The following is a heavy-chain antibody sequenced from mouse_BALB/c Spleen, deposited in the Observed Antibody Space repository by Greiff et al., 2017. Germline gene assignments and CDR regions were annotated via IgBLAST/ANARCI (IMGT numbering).Heavy chain of an antibody. CDR1: GFSFTSYG. D-gene: IGHD2-14*01. CDR3: ARNNRYEDAMDY. CDR2: ICSGGST. J-gene: IGHJ4*01. V-gene: IGHV2-4-1*01. Sequence: VMLVESGPGLVQPSQCLSITCTASGFSFTSYGVHWVRQSPGQGLEWLGVICSGGSTDYNAAFISSLSIIKDNSKSQVFFKMNSLQADDAAIYCCARNNRYEDAMDYWGQGTSVTVSS.